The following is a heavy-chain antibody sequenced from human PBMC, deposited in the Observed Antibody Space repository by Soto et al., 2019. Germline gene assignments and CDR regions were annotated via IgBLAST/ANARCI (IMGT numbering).Heavy chain of an antibody. CDR3: ASSLYSSSWYMPFDY. D-gene: IGHD6-13*01. J-gene: IGHJ4*02. V-gene: IGHV1-69*01. Sequence: KVSCKASGGTFSSYAISWVRQAPGQGLGWMGGIIPIFGTANYAQKFQGRVTITADESTSTAYMELSSLRSEDTAVYYCASSLYSSSWYMPFDYWGQGTLVTVSS. CDR1: GGTFSSYA. CDR2: IIPIFGTA.